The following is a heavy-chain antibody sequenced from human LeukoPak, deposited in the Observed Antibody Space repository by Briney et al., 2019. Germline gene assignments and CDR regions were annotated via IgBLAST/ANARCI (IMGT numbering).Heavy chain of an antibody. CDR1: GFTFISYG. CDR3: ARDPINIATAANGFDY. J-gene: IGHJ4*02. Sequence: PGGSLRLSCAASGFTFISYGMHWVRQAPGKGLEWVAFIRYDGSNKFYADSVKGRFTISRDNSKNTLYLQMNSLRVEDTAVYYCARDPINIATAANGFDYWGQGTLVTVSS. V-gene: IGHV3-30*02. CDR2: IRYDGSNK. D-gene: IGHD6-13*01.